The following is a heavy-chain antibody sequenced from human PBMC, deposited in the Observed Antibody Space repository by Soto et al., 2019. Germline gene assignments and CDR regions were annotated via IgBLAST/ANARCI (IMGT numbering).Heavy chain of an antibody. Sequence: QVQLVESGGGLVKPGGSLRLSCAASGFTFSDYYMSWIRQAPGKGLEWVSYISSSSSYTNYADSVKVRFTISRHNAKNSLYLQMNSLRAEDTTVYYCARDHHRYSGYDYVDYWGQGTLVTVSS. CDR3: ARDHHRYSGYDYVDY. V-gene: IGHV3-11*05. J-gene: IGHJ4*02. CDR2: ISSSSSYT. D-gene: IGHD5-12*01. CDR1: GFTFSDYY.